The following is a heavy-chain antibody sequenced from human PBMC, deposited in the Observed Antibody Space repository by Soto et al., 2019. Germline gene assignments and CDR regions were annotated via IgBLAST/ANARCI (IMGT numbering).Heavy chain of an antibody. J-gene: IGHJ4*02. Sequence: TGGSLRLSCAASGSSFSGSAMHWVRQASGKGLEWVGRIRSKANNYATDYAAPVKGRFTISRYDSKNTLYLQMNSLKTEDTAVYYCTTGMGYNPGFDYWGQGTLVTVSS. V-gene: IGHV3-73*01. CDR1: GSSFSGSA. CDR3: TTGMGYNPGFDY. D-gene: IGHD1-1*01. CDR2: IRSKANNYAT.